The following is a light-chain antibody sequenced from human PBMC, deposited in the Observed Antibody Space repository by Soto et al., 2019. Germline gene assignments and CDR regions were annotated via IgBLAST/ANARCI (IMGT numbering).Light chain of an antibody. CDR2: RNN. CDR3: AAWDDSLSGYV. J-gene: IGLJ1*01. V-gene: IGLV1-47*01. CDR1: SSNIGDNY. Sequence: QSVLTQPPSASGTPGQKVTISCSGSSSNIGDNYVYWHQQLPWTAPKLLIYRNNQRPSGVPDRFSGSKSGTSASLAISGLRSEGEADYYCAAWDDSLSGYVFGPGTKLTVL.